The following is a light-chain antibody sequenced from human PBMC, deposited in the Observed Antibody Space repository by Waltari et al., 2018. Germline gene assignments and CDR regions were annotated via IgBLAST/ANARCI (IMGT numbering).Light chain of an antibody. J-gene: IGLJ3*02. CDR1: SSDVGGYNY. CDR3: SSYAGSNNYWV. V-gene: IGLV2-8*01. Sequence: QSALTQPPSASGSPGQSVTISCTGTSSDVGGYNYVSWYQQHPGKAPKLMIYEVSKRPPGFPDRFSGSKSGNTASLTVSGLQAEDEADYYCSSYAGSNNYWVFGGGTKLTVL. CDR2: EVS.